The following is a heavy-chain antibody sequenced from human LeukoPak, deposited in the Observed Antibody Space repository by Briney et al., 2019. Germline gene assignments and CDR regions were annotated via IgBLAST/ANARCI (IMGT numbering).Heavy chain of an antibody. CDR3: AQRGVVVRVILVGFHKEAYYFES. CDR2: IRDSGGST. Sequence: GGSLRLSCAVSGITLSNYGMSWVRQAPGKGLEWVAGIRDSGGSTKYADSVKGRFTIARDNRKNTLYLQMNSLRAEDTAVYFCAQRGVVVRVILVGFHKEAYYFESWGQGALVTVSS. D-gene: IGHD3-10*01. V-gene: IGHV3-23*01. CDR1: GITLSNYG. J-gene: IGHJ4*02.